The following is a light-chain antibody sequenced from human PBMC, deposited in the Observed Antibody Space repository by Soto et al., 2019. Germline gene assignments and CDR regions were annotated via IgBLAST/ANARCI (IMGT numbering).Light chain of an antibody. Sequence: DIQMTQSPSSLSASVGDRVTITCLASQGIIDYVAWFQQKPGKAPKLLIYAASTLHSGVPSRFSGSGAGTDFTLTISSLQPEDVATYYCQKYNTAPQTFGQGTKVEIK. CDR2: AAS. CDR1: QGIIDY. V-gene: IGKV1-27*01. J-gene: IGKJ1*01. CDR3: QKYNTAPQT.